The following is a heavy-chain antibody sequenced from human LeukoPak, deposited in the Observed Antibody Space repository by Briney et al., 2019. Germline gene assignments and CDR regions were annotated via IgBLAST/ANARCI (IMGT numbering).Heavy chain of an antibody. V-gene: IGHV3-66*01. J-gene: IGHJ1*01. CDR3: ARSPYFDTSGYYFGGDQY. CDR2: IYSGGGT. CDR1: GFTVSSNY. Sequence: GGSLRLSCAASGFTVSSNYMSWVRQAPGKGLEWVSVIYSGGGTYYADSVKGGFTISRDNSKNTLYLQMNSLRAEDTAVYYCARSPYFDTSGYYFGGDQYWGQGTLVTVSS. D-gene: IGHD3-22*01.